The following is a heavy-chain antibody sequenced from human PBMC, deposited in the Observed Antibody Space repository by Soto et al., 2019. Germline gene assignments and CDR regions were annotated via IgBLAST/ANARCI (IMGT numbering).Heavy chain of an antibody. D-gene: IGHD2-2*01. Sequence: SETLSLTCTVSGGSISSGDYYWSWIRQPPGKGLEWIGYIYYSGSTYYNPSLKSRVTISVDTSKNQFSLKLSSVTAADTAVYYCARTLQAAISGMDVWGQGTTVTVSS. V-gene: IGHV4-30-4*01. CDR2: IYYSGST. CDR3: ARTLQAAISGMDV. J-gene: IGHJ6*02. CDR1: GGSISSGDYY.